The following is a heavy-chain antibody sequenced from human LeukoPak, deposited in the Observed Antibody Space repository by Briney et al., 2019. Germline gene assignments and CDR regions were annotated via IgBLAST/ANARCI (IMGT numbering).Heavy chain of an antibody. D-gene: IGHD2-8*01. CDR1: GFTFSSHW. V-gene: IGHV3-7*03. J-gene: IGHJ3*02. CDR2: IKKDVGEK. Sequence: GGSLRLSCSASGFTFSSHWMTWIRQAPGKGLEWVASIKKDVGEKFYVDSVKGRFTISRDNAKNSLYLHMNSLRVEDTAVYYCARFSVVLMVYARGAFDIWGQGTMVTVSS. CDR3: ARFSVVLMVYARGAFDI.